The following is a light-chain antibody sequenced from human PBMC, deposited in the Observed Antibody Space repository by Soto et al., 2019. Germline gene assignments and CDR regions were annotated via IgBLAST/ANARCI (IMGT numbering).Light chain of an antibody. J-gene: IGKJ1*01. V-gene: IGKV1-5*03. Sequence: DIQMTQSPSTLSASVGDRVTITCRASQSISDWLAWYQQKPGKAPKFLIYKASNLESGVSSRFSGSGSGTEFTLTISSVQPDDFATYYCQYYDSYSWTFGQGTKVEIK. CDR1: QSISDW. CDR2: KAS. CDR3: QYYDSYSWT.